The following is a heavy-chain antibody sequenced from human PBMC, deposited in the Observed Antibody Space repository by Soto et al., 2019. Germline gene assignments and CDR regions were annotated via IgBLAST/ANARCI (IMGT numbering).Heavy chain of an antibody. D-gene: IGHD3-3*01. CDR3: TTERSWSGYYDYYYYGMDV. J-gene: IGHJ6*02. V-gene: IGHV3-15*07. Sequence: PGGSLRLSCAASGFTFSNAWMNWVRQAPGKGLEWVGRIKSKTDGGTTDYAAPVKGRFTISRDDSKNTLYLQMNSLKTEDTAVYYCTTERSWSGYYDYYYYGMDVWGQGTTVTVSS. CDR2: IKSKTDGGTT. CDR1: GFTFSNAW.